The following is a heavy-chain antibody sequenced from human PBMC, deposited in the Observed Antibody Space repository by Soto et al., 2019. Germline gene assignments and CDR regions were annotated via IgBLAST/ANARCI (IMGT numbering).Heavy chain of an antibody. J-gene: IGHJ3*02. Sequence: SETLSLTCTVSGGSISSSSYYWGWIRQPPGKGLEWIGSIYYSGSTYYNPSLKSRVTISVDTSKNQFSLKLSSVTAADTAVYYCATYVRGGVHFPARKGNWNLRNAFDIWGQGTMVTVSS. CDR1: GGSISSSSYY. CDR2: IYYSGST. CDR3: ATYVRGGVHFPARKGNWNLRNAFDI. D-gene: IGHD1-20*01. V-gene: IGHV4-39*01.